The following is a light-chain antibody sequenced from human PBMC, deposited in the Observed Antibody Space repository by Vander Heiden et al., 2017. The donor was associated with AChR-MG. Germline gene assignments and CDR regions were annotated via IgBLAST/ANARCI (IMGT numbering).Light chain of an antibody. V-gene: IGLV3-19*01. Sequence: SSELTQDPAVSVALGQAVSIPCQGYSLRSYYASWYQQKPGQAPVLVIYGKNSRPSGIPDRFAGSSSGNTASLTIPGAQAEDEADYYCNSRDSSGPVVFGGGTKLTVL. CDR3: NSRDSSGPVV. J-gene: IGLJ2*01. CDR2: GKN. CDR1: SLRSYY.